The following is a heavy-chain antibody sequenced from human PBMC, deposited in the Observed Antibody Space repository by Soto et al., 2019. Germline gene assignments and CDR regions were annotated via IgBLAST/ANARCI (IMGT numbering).Heavy chain of an antibody. CDR1: CGSFTSNNW. J-gene: IGHJ4*02. D-gene: IGHD1-7*01. Sequence: SETLSLTCAVSCGSFTSNNWWTWVRQPPGQGLEWIGEIYRTGSTNYNPSLKSRVTISLDKSENQFSLKVTSLTAADTAVYYCASRDPGTSVDYWGQGTLVTVSS. CDR3: ASRDPGTSVDY. CDR2: IYRTGST. V-gene: IGHV4-4*02.